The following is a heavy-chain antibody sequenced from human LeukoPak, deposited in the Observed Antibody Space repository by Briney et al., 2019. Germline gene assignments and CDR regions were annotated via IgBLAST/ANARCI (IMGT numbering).Heavy chain of an antibody. D-gene: IGHD4-17*01. Sequence: SETLSLTCTVSGSSISNYDWSWIRQSPGKGLEWVGYIHSTGSTNYNPSLKSRVTISVDTSKNQFSLKLSSVTAADTAVYYCARSGPPYGDYYYYYYGMDVWGQGTTVTVSS. J-gene: IGHJ6*02. CDR2: IHSTGST. CDR3: ARSGPPYGDYYYYYYGMDV. CDR1: GSSISNYD. V-gene: IGHV4-4*08.